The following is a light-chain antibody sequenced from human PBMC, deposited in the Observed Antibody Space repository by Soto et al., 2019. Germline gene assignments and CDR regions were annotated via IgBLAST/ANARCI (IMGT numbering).Light chain of an antibody. CDR1: QGISSY. CDR3: QQLNSYPPA. CDR2: AAS. J-gene: IGKJ4*01. V-gene: IGKV1-9*01. Sequence: IQLTQSPSSLSASIGDIATITCRASQGISSYLAWYQQEPGKAPKLLIYAASTLQIGVPSRFSGGGSGTDFTLTIRSLQSEDVATYYCQQLNSYPPAFGGGAKVEIK.